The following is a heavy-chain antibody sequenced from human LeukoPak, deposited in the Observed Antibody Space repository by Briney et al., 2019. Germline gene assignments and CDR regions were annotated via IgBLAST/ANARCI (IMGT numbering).Heavy chain of an antibody. Sequence: SETLSLTCTVSGGSFSGYYWSWIRQPPGKGLEWIGEINHSGSTNYNPSLKSRVTISVDTSKNQFSLKLSSVTAADTAVYYCARHVRGAGDYYFDYWGQGTLVTVSS. CDR1: GGSFSGYY. CDR2: INHSGST. CDR3: ARHVRGAGDYYFDY. J-gene: IGHJ4*02. D-gene: IGHD4-17*01. V-gene: IGHV4-34*01.